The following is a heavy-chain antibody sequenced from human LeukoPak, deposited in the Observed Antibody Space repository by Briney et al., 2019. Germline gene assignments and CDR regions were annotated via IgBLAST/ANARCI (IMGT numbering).Heavy chain of an antibody. D-gene: IGHD3-22*01. J-gene: IGHJ6*02. CDR2: ISAYNGNT. Sequence: ASVKVSCKASGYTFTSYGISWVRQAPGRGLEWMGWISAYNGNTNYAQKLQGRVTMTTDTSTSTAYMELRSLRSDDTAVYYCARDYYDSSPEPNYYYYGMDVWGQGTTVTVSS. CDR3: ARDYYDSSPEPNYYYYGMDV. V-gene: IGHV1-18*01. CDR1: GYTFTSYG.